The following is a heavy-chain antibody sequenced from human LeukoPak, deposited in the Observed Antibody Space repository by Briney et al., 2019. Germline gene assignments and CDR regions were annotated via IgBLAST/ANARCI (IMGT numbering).Heavy chain of an antibody. V-gene: IGHV1-8*01. J-gene: IGHJ5*02. D-gene: IGHD2-8*01. CDR2: MNPNSANT. CDR1: GYTFTSYD. CDR3: ARGRILYRWFDP. Sequence: ASVKVSCKASGYTFTSYDINWVRQAPGQGLEWMGWMNPNSANTGYAQKFQGRVTMTRNTSISTAYMELSSLRSEDTAVYYCARGRILYRWFDPWGQGTLVTVSS.